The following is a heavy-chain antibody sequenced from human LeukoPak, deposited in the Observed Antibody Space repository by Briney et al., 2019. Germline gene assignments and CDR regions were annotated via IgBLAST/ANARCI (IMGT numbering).Heavy chain of an antibody. Sequence: NPSETLSLTCTGSGGSISSGRYYWSSIRQPAGKGLEWIGRIYTSGSTNYNPSLKSRVTISVDTSKNQFSLKLSSVTAADTAVYYCAGGDSGYSSGWYRFDYWGQGTLVTVSS. CDR1: GGSISSGRYY. V-gene: IGHV4-61*02. CDR3: AGGDSGYSSGWYRFDY. CDR2: IYTSGST. D-gene: IGHD6-19*01. J-gene: IGHJ4*02.